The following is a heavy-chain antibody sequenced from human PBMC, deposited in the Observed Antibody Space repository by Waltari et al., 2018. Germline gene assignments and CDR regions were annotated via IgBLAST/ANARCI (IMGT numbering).Heavy chain of an antibody. V-gene: IGHV1-2*06. CDR2: SNPHSGGA. Sequence: QVQLVQSGAEVAKPGASVKVSCKASGYTFTGSYIHWVRQAPGQGLEWMGRSNPHSGGADYAQIFKGRVTMTRDTYISTAYMELRWLRSDDTALYYCAKTYSSDYLPFDFWGQGTLVTVSS. CDR3: AKTYSSDYLPFDF. J-gene: IGHJ4*02. D-gene: IGHD6-19*01. CDR1: GYTFTGSY.